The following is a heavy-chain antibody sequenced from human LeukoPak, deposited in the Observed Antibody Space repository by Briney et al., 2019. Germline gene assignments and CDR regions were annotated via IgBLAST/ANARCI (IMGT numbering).Heavy chain of an antibody. Sequence: ASVKVSCKASGGTFSSYAISWVRQAPGQGLEWMGRIIPILGIANYAQKFQGRVTITADKSTSTAYMELSSLRSEDTAVYYCARGWNHPNDAFDIWGQGTMVTVSS. CDR1: GGTFSSYA. V-gene: IGHV1-69*04. CDR2: IIPILGIA. CDR3: ARGWNHPNDAFDI. J-gene: IGHJ3*02. D-gene: IGHD1-14*01.